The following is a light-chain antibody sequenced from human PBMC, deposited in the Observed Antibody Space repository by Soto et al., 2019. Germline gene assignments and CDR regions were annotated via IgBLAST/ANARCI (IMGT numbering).Light chain of an antibody. V-gene: IGKV1-12*01. CDR2: AAS. CDR3: QEAHTVPFT. CDR1: RDINTW. J-gene: IGKJ3*01. Sequence: DIQMTQSPSSVSASVGDRVTITCRASRDINTWLAWYQQKPGKAPKLLISAASSLQSGVPSRFSGSGSVTDFTLTISSLQPEDFATYYCQEAHTVPFTFGPGTKVDV.